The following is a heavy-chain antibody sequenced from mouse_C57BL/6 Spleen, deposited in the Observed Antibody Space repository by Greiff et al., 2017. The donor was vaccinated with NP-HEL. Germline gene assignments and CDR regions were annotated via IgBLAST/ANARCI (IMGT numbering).Heavy chain of an antibody. CDR2: IYPSDSET. D-gene: IGHD1-1*01. J-gene: IGHJ3*01. Sequence: QVQLQQSGAELVRPGSSVKLSCKASGYTFTSYWMDWVKQRPGQGLEWIGNIYPSDSETHYNQKFKDKATLTVDKSSSTAYMQLSSLTSEDSAVYYCARDGSSPLAYWGQGTLVTVSA. CDR1: GYTFTSYW. CDR3: ARDGSSPLAY. V-gene: IGHV1-61*01.